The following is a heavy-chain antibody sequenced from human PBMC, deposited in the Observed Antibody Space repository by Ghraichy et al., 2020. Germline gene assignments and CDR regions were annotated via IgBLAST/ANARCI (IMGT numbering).Heavy chain of an antibody. CDR2: IYYSGNT. CDR3: ARLEGYYYDSGGFSYY. Sequence: SETLSLTCTVSGGSISSSSYYWGWIRQPPGKGLEWIGSIYYSGNTYYNPSLKSRVTISIDTSKNQFSLKLSSVTAADTAVYYCARLEGYYYDSGGFSYYWGRGALVTVSS. V-gene: IGHV4-39*01. J-gene: IGHJ4*02. CDR1: GGSISSSSYY. D-gene: IGHD3-22*01.